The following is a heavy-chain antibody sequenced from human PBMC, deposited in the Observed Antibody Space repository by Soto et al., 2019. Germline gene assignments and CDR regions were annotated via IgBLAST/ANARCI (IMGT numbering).Heavy chain of an antibody. CDR3: ARSGITGTTGWYYYYYYMDV. D-gene: IGHD1-7*01. CDR1: GDTITSYD. CDR2: MNPNSGNT. Sequence: GASVKVSCKASGDTITSYDINWVRQATEQGLEWMGWMNPNSGNTGYAQKFQGRVTMTRNTSISTAYMELSSLRSEDTAVYYCARSGITGTTGWYYYYYYMDVWGKGTTVTVSS. V-gene: IGHV1-8*01. J-gene: IGHJ6*03.